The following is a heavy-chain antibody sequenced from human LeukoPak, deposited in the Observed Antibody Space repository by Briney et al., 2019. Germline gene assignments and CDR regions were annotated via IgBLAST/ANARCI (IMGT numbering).Heavy chain of an antibody. V-gene: IGHV4-31*03. D-gene: IGHD3-22*01. J-gene: IGHJ4*02. CDR3: ARDRSDSSGYYALTY. Sequence: SQTLSLTCTVSGGSISSGGYYWSWIRQHPGKGLEWLGYISYSGSTYYNPPLKSRLTISVDTSKNQFSLRLSSVTAADTAVYYCARDRSDSSGYYALTYWGQGSLVTVSS. CDR2: ISYSGST. CDR1: GGSISSGGYY.